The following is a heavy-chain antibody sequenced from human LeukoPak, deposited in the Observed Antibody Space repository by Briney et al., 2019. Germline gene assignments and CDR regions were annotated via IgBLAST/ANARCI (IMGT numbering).Heavy chain of an antibody. CDR1: GYSFTDYY. CDR2: INPNSGGT. D-gene: IGHD2-21*01. V-gene: IGHV1-2*02. CDR3: ARADRLHGGPYLIGP. J-gene: IGHJ5*02. Sequence: ASVKASCKTSGYSFTDYYMHWVRQAPGQGLEWMGWINPNSGGTSSAQKFQGRVIMTRDTSITTVYMEVSWLTSDDTAIYYCARADRLHGGPYLIGPWGQGTLVTVSS.